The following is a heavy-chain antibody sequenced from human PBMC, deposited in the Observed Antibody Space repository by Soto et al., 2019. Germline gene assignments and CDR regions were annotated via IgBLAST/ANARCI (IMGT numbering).Heavy chain of an antibody. D-gene: IGHD2-15*01. V-gene: IGHV3-23*01. Sequence: EVQVLESGGGLVQPGGSLRLSCEGSGFTVSSHAMTWIRQAPGKGPEWVSIITADGGTYYADSVKGRFAMSRDTSESTLYLQMNSLGAEATAAYYCAPHVSCSGGSCQYDAFAIRGKGAMVTVSA. J-gene: IGHJ3*02. CDR1: GFTVSSHA. CDR3: APHVSCSGGSCQYDAFAI. CDR2: ITADGGT.